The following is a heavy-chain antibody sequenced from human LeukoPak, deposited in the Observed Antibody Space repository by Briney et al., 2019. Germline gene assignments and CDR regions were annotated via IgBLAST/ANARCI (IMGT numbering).Heavy chain of an antibody. CDR3: ARETKDYGGNTDAFDI. CDR1: GYTFTGYY. D-gene: IGHD4-23*01. CDR2: INPNSGGT. Sequence: GASVKVSCKASGYTFTGYYMHWVRQAPGQGLEWMGWINPNSGGTNYAQKFQGRVTMTRDTSISTAYMELSRLRSDDTAVYYCARETKDYGGNTDAFDIWGQGTMVTVSS. V-gene: IGHV1-2*02. J-gene: IGHJ3*02.